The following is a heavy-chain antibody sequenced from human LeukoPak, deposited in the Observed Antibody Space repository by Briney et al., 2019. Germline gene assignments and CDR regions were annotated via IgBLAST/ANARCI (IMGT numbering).Heavy chain of an antibody. Sequence: GGSLRLSCAVSGFTFSCYAMSWVRQAPGKGLEWVSGISGSGYTFYAASVKGRFTISRDNSMNTLYLQMDSLRAEDTAVYYCAKDRLTATPYYFDYWGQGTLVTVSS. J-gene: IGHJ4*02. CDR2: ISGSGYT. CDR3: AKDRLTATPYYFDY. CDR1: GFTFSCYA. V-gene: IGHV3-23*01. D-gene: IGHD1-20*01.